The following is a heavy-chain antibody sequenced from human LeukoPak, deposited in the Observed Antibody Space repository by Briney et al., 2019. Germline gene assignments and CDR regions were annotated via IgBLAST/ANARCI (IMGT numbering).Heavy chain of an antibody. CDR3: ARKGDY. CDR1: GGSISSGSYY. J-gene: IGHJ4*02. CDR2: IYASGST. V-gene: IGHV4-61*02. Sequence: SQTLSLTCTVSGGSISSGSYYWNWIRQPAGKGLEWIGRIYASGSTNYNPSLKSRVTISLDTSKNQFSLKLSSVTAADTAAYYCARKGDYWGQGTLVTVSS.